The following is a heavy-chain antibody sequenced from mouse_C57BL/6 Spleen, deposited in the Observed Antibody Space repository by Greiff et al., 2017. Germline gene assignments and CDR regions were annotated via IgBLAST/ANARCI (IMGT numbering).Heavy chain of an antibody. D-gene: IGHD1-1*01. V-gene: IGHV1-15*01. CDR3: TREEDYYGSSYAWFAY. CDR1: GYTFTDYE. CDR2: IDPETGGT. J-gene: IGHJ3*01. Sequence: VQLQQSGAELVRPGASVTLSCKASGYTFTDYEMHWVKQTPVHGLEWIGAIDPETGGTAYNQKFKGKAILTADKSSSTAYMELRSLTSEDSAVYYCTREEDYYGSSYAWFAYWGQGTLVTVSA.